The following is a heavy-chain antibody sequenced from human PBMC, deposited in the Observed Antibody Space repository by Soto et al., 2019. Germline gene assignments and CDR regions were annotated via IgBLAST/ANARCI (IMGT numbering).Heavy chain of an antibody. J-gene: IGHJ6*04. CDR2: IYGGDSAT. CDR1: GFTFSNHW. Sequence: VQLVQSGAEVKKSGESLKISCKGSGFTFSNHWIAWVRQMPGRGLEWMGIIYGGDSATRYSPSFQGQVTISADKSINTVYLQWRTLKASDTAMYFCAGRFGYCSGECGLDVWGGGTTVTVSS. V-gene: IGHV5-51*03. CDR3: AGRFGYCSGECGLDV. D-gene: IGHD2-15*01.